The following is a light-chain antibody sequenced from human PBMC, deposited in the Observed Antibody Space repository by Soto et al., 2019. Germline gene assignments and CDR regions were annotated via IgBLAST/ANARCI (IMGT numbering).Light chain of an antibody. V-gene: IGLV2-14*01. J-gene: IGLJ1*01. CDR3: SSYTSSSTLLYV. Sequence: QSVLTQPASVSGSPGQSITISCTGTRSDVGGYNYVSWYQQHPGKAPKLMIYDVSNRPSGVSNRFSGSKSGNTASLTISGLHAEDEADYYCSSYTSSSTLLYVFGTGTKLTAL. CDR2: DVS. CDR1: RSDVGGYNY.